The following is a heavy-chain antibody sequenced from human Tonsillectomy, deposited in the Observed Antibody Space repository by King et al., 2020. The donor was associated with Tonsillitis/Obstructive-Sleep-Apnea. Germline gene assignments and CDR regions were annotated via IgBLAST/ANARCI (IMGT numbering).Heavy chain of an antibody. V-gene: IGHV3-30*18. CDR1: GFTFSSYG. Sequence: VQLVESGGGVVQPGRSLGLSCAASGFTFSSYGMHWVRQAPGKGLEGVAVISYGGSNKYYADSVKGRFTISRDNSKNTLYLQMNSLRAEDTAVYYCAKWGGCSSTSCYMATGYFDYWGQGTLVTVSS. D-gene: IGHD2-2*02. J-gene: IGHJ4*02. CDR2: ISYGGSNK. CDR3: AKWGGCSSTSCYMATGYFDY.